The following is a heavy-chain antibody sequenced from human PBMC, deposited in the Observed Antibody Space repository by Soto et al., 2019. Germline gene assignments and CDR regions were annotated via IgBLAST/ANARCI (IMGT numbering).Heavy chain of an antibody. CDR1: GYTFTSYA. Sequence: ASVKVSCKASGYTFTSYAMHWVRQAPGQRLEWMGWINAGNGNTKYSQKFQGRVTITRDESTSTAYMELSSLRSEDTAVYYYARGGDGYNFGAVYWGQGTPVTVSS. J-gene: IGHJ4*02. V-gene: IGHV1-3*01. CDR2: INAGNGNT. CDR3: ARGGDGYNFGAVY. D-gene: IGHD2-21*01.